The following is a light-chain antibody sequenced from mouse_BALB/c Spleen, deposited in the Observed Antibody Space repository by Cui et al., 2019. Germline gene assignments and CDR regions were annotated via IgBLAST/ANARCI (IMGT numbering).Light chain of an antibody. CDR3: QQWSSNPPT. CDR1: SSVNY. CDR2: DTS. V-gene: IGKV4-59*01. Sequence: QIFPTQFPAIVYASPGGKDTMTCSASSSVNYMHWYQQESGTSPKRWIYDTSKLASGVPARFSGSGSGTSYSLTVSSMEAEDAATYYCQQWSSNPPTFGGGTKLEIK. J-gene: IGKJ2*01.